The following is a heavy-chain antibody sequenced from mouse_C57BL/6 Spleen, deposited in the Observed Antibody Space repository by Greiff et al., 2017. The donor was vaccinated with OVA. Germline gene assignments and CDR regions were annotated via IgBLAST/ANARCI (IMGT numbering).Heavy chain of an antibody. CDR3: ARQSDDYGHFDY. CDR2: ISGGGGNT. J-gene: IGHJ2*01. D-gene: IGHD2-4*01. CDR1: GFTFSSYT. V-gene: IGHV5-9*01. Sequence: EVQGVESGGGLVKPGGSLKLSCAASGFTFSSYTMSWVRQTPEKRLEWVATISGGGGNTYYPDSVKGRFTISRDNAKNTLYLQMSSLRSEDTALYYCARQSDDYGHFDYWGQGTTLTVSS.